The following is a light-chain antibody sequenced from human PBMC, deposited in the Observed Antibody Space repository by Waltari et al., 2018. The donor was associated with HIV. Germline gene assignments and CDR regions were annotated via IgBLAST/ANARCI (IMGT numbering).Light chain of an antibody. Sequence: EIVLTQSPGTLSLSPGASATLSCRASQSVSSSYLAWYQQKPGQAPRRLIYGASSRDTGIPDRFSGSGAGTDFTLTISRLEPEDCAVYYCEQYGSSPPVTFGQGTRLEIK. CDR2: GAS. J-gene: IGKJ5*01. V-gene: IGKV3-20*01. CDR1: QSVSSSY. CDR3: EQYGSSPPVT.